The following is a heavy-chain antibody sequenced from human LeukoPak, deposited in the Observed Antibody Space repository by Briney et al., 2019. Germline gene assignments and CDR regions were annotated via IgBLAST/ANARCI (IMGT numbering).Heavy chain of an antibody. CDR3: AREVNNWNYALLDL. V-gene: IGHV3-30-3*01. CDR2: ISYDGSNK. CDR1: GFTFSSYA. J-gene: IGHJ4*02. D-gene: IGHD1-7*01. Sequence: GRSLRLSCAASGFTFSSYAMLWVRQAPGKGLEWVAVISYDGSNKYYADPVKGRFTISRDNSKNALYLQMNSLRAEDTAVYYCAREVNNWNYALLDLWAEGTRVSVS.